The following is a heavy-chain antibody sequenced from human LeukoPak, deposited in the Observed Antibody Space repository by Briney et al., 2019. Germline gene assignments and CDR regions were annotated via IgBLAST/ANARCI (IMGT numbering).Heavy chain of an antibody. D-gene: IGHD2-21*01. CDR3: ARDRWLLRYYYGMDV. CDR1: GGPISSGSYY. CDR2: IYTSGST. Sequence: SETLSLTCTVSGGPISSGSYYWSWIRQPAGKGLEWIGRIYTSGSTNYNPSLKSRVTISVDTSKNQFSLKLSSVTAADTAVYYCARDRWLLRYYYGMDVWGQGTTVTVSS. V-gene: IGHV4-61*02. J-gene: IGHJ6*02.